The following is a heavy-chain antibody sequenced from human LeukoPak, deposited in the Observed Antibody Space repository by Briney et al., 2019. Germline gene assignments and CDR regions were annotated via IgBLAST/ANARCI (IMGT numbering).Heavy chain of an antibody. CDR3: ARDEVVTAAPDY. Sequence: GGSLRLSCAASGFTFSSYSMNWVRQAPGKGLVRVSSISSSSSYTYYADSVKGRITIYRDNAKNSLYLQMNIQIAENPAVYYCARDEVVTAAPDYWGQGTLVTVSS. D-gene: IGHD2-21*02. J-gene: IGHJ4*02. CDR2: ISSSSSYT. V-gene: IGHV3-21*01. CDR1: GFTFSSYS.